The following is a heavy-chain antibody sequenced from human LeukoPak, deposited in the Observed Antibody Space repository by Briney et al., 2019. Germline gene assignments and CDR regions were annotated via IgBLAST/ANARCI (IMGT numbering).Heavy chain of an antibody. J-gene: IGHJ6*02. D-gene: IGHD6-19*01. CDR2: IYSGGST. CDR1: GFTVSSNY. Sequence: QTGGSLRLSCAASGFTVSSNYMSWVRQAPGKGLEWVSVIYSGGSTYYADSVKGRFTISRDNSKNTLYLQMNSLRAEDTAVYYCARDSSGWYSTGMDVWGQGTTVTVSS. CDR3: ARDSSGWYSTGMDV. V-gene: IGHV3-66*01.